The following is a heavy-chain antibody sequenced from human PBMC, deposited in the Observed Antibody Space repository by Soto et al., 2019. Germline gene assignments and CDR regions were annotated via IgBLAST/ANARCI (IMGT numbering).Heavy chain of an antibody. D-gene: IGHD2-21*02. V-gene: IGHV5-51*01. CDR3: SRRLTVNKNGGSDSCHHYYYYGKDV. CDR2: IYPGDSDT. J-gene: IGHJ6*02. Sequence: GESLKISCKGSGYSFTSYWIGWVRQMPWKGLEWMGIIYPGDSDTRYSPSFQGQVTISADKSIITAYLQRSTLKAADTPIYYWSRRLTVNKNGGSDSCHHYYYYGKDVGGQGTTVTVAS. CDR1: GYSFTSYW.